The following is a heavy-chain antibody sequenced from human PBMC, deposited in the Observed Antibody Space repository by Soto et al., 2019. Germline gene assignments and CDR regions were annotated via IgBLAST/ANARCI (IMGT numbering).Heavy chain of an antibody. CDR3: ARDYDFWSGPARYYYYGMDV. J-gene: IGHJ6*02. Sequence: QVQLQESGPGLVKPSQTLSLTCTVSGCSISSGGYYWSWIRQHPGKGLEWIGYIYYSGSTYYNPSLKSRVTISVDTSKNQFSLKLSSVTAADTAVYYCARDYDFWSGPARYYYYGMDVWGQGTTVTVSS. CDR1: GCSISSGGYY. V-gene: IGHV4-31*03. D-gene: IGHD3-3*01. CDR2: IYYSGST.